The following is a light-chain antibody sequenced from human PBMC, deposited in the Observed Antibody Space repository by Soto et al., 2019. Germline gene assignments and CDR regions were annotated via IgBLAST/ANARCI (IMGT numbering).Light chain of an antibody. Sequence: QSALTQPPSASGSPGRSVTISCTGTSSDVGAYNYISWYQQRPGKAPKLLIYEVTRRPSGVPDRFSGSKSGNTASLTVSGLQAEDEADYYCTSYAGNNNLIFGGGTKLTVL. CDR2: EVT. CDR1: SSDVGAYNY. CDR3: TSYAGNNNLI. J-gene: IGLJ2*01. V-gene: IGLV2-8*01.